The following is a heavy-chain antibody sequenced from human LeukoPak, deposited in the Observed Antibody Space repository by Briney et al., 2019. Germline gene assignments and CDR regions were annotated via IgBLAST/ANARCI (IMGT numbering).Heavy chain of an antibody. CDR1: GHTFTGYY. CDR2: INPNSGGT. CDR3: AQSSGWDSLKY. J-gene: IGHJ4*02. Sequence: RASVKVSCKASGHTFTGYYMHWVRQAPGQGLEWMGWINPNSGGTNHAQKFQGRVSMTRDTSISTAYMELSRLRSDDTAVYYCAQSSGWDSLKYWGQGTLVAVCS. V-gene: IGHV1-2*02. D-gene: IGHD6-19*01.